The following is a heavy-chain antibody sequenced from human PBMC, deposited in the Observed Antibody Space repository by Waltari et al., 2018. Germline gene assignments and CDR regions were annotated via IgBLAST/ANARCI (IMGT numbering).Heavy chain of an antibody. J-gene: IGHJ4*02. CDR3: SGDSSGYKFDY. CDR1: GFTFSASA. D-gene: IGHD3-22*01. V-gene: IGHV3-73*02. CDR2: IRTKPYNQVT. Sequence: EVQLVESGGGLVQPGGSLKLSCAASGFTFSASAMHWVRQASGKGLECVGRIRTKPYNQVTADGASVRGGFTISRDDSKNTAYLQMNSLKTEDTAVYYCSGDSSGYKFDYWGQGTLVTVSS.